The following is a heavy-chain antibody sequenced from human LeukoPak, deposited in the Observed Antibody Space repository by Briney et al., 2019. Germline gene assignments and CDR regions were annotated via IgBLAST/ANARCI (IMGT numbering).Heavy chain of an antibody. CDR2: IYSNGVT. CDR1: GLNFSTYN. V-gene: IGHV3-53*01. J-gene: IGHJ3*02. D-gene: IGHD1-1*01. Sequence: GGSLRLSCVASGLNFSTYNMNWVRQAPGKGLEWVSLIYSNGVTNYADSVKGRFTISRDSSKNTLYLQMNSLRAEDTAVYYCARWTNFHAFDIWGQGTLVTVSS. CDR3: ARWTNFHAFDI.